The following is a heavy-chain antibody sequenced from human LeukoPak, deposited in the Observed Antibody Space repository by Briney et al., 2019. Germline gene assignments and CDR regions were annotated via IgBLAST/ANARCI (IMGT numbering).Heavy chain of an antibody. D-gene: IGHD2-2*01. V-gene: IGHV3-53*01. CDR3: EAGVVVPAAWYDY. J-gene: IGHJ4*02. Sequence: GGSLKLSCAASGFTVSSNYMSWVRQAPGKGLEWVSVIYSGGSTYYADSVKGRFTISRDNFKNTLYLQMNSLRAEDTAVYYCEAGVVVPAAWYDYWGQGTLVTVSS. CDR1: GFTVSSNY. CDR2: IYSGGST.